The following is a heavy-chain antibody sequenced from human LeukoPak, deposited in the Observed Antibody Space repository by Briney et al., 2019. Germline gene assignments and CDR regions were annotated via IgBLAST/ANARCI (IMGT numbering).Heavy chain of an antibody. D-gene: IGHD3-22*01. CDR1: GFIFSSYG. V-gene: IGHV3-23*01. J-gene: IGHJ4*02. CDR2: ISDSGDTT. Sequence: GGPLRLSCAASGFIFSSYGMSWVRLAPGKGLEWVSSISDSGDTTFYADFLKGRFTVSRDNSKNTLYLQMNSLTADDTAVYYCAKAGDSAYYHDKSGYYYWGQGTLVTVSS. CDR3: AKAGDSAYYHDKSGYYY.